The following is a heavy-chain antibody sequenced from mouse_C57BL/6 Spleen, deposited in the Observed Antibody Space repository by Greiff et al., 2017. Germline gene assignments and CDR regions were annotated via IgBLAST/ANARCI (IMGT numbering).Heavy chain of an antibody. J-gene: IGHJ4*01. D-gene: IGHD2-4*01. CDR2: IWSDGST. Sequence: QVQLKESGPGLVAPSQSLSITCTVSGFSLTSYGVHWVRQPPGKGLEWMVVIWSDGSTTYNSAPKSRLSLSKDTSKSQVFLKMNSLQTDDTAMYYCAGGLRREDYAMDYWGQGTSVTVSS. CDR1: GFSLTSYG. CDR3: AGGLRREDYAMDY. V-gene: IGHV2-6*03.